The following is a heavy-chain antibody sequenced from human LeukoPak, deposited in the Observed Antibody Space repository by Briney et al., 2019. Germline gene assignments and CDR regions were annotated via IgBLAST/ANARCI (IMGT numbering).Heavy chain of an antibody. Sequence: GGSLRLSCTASGFTFGDYAMSWYRQAPGKGLEWVSYISSSGSTIYYADSVKGRFTISRDNAKNSLYLQMNSLRAEDTAVYYCAELGITMIGGVWGKGTTVTISS. CDR3: AELGITMIGGV. CDR2: ISSSGSTI. D-gene: IGHD3-10*02. CDR1: GFTFGDYA. V-gene: IGHV3-48*03. J-gene: IGHJ6*04.